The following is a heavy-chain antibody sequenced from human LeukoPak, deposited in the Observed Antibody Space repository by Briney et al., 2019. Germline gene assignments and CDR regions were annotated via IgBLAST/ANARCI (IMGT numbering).Heavy chain of an antibody. CDR3: ATPPYDSSGYYLDY. V-gene: IGHV3-23*01. CDR1: GFTFSSYE. D-gene: IGHD3-22*01. CDR2: ISGSGGST. J-gene: IGHJ4*02. Sequence: SGGSLRLSCAASGFTFSSYEMNRVRQAPGKGLEWVSAISGSGGSTYYADSVKGRFTISRDNSKNTLYLQMNSLRAEDTAVYYCATPPYDSSGYYLDYWGQGTLVTVSS.